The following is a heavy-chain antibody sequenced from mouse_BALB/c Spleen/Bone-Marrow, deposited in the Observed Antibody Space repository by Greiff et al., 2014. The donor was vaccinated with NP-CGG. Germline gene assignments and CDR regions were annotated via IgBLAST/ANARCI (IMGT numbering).Heavy chain of an antibody. J-gene: IGHJ1*01. Sequence: VQLQQPGSELVKPGASVKLSCAASGFNIKDTYMHWVKQRPEQGLEWIGRSDPANGDTKYDPKFQGKATITADTSSNTAYLQLSSLTSEDTAVYYCTRPSFYYGSSYWYFDVWGAGTTVTVSS. CDR2: SDPANGDT. CDR3: TRPSFYYGSSYWYFDV. CDR1: GFNIKDTY. D-gene: IGHD1-1*01. V-gene: IGHV14-3*02.